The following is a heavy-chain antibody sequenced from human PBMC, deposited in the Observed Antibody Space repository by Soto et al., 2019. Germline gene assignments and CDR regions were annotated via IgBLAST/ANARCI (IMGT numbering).Heavy chain of an antibody. CDR2: IKPDGSAT. CDR3: ARAGYCGPGCYYYFDY. V-gene: IGHV3-7*01. Sequence: EVQLVESGGGLVQPGGSLRLSCAASGFTFSSYSMNWVRLIPGKGLEWVAYIKPDGSATYYVDSVKGRFTISRDNAKNSLYLQMNSLRVEDTSVYYCARAGYCGPGCYYYFDYWGQGTLVTVSS. D-gene: IGHD2-21*02. CDR1: GFTFSSYS. J-gene: IGHJ4*02.